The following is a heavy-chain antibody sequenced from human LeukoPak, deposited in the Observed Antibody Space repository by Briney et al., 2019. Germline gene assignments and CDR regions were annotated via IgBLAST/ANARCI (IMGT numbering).Heavy chain of an antibody. V-gene: IGHV3-21*01. CDR2: ISSSSSYI. J-gene: IGHJ5*02. D-gene: IGHD6-13*01. Sequence: GGSLRLSCAASGFTFSSYSMNWVRQAPGKGLEWVSSISSSSSYIYYADSVKGRFTISRDNAKNSLYLQMNSLRAEDTAVYYCARELVGKQLLHWFDPWGQGTLVTVSS. CDR3: ARELVGKQLLHWFDP. CDR1: GFTFSSYS.